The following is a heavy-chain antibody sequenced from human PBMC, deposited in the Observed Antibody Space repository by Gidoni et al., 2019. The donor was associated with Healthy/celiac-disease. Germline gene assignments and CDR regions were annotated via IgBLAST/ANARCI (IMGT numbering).Heavy chain of an antibody. Sequence: QLQLQESGPGLVKPSETLSLTCTVSGGSISSSSYYWGWIRQPPGKGLEWIGSIYYSGSTYYNPSLKSRVTISVDTSKNQFSLKLSSVTAADTAVYYCANIAAAGPTYGENDAFDIWGQGTMVTVSS. J-gene: IGHJ3*02. D-gene: IGHD6-13*01. CDR1: GGSISSSSYY. V-gene: IGHV4-39*01. CDR3: ANIAAAGPTYGENDAFDI. CDR2: IYYSGST.